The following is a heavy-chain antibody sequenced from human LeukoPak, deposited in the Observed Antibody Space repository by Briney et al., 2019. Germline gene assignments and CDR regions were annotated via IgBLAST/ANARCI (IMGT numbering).Heavy chain of an antibody. CDR1: GFTFNTFG. Sequence: GGSLRLSCAASGFTFNTFGMNWVRQAPGKGLEWVAVIWYDGGIKYYADSGKGRFTVSRDNSKSTLYLQLNSLRAEDTAVYYCARISCTGNSCRPYSYYDMDVWGQGTTVTVPS. CDR2: IWYDGGIK. V-gene: IGHV3-33*01. D-gene: IGHD2-8*02. CDR3: ARISCTGNSCRPYSYYDMDV. J-gene: IGHJ6*02.